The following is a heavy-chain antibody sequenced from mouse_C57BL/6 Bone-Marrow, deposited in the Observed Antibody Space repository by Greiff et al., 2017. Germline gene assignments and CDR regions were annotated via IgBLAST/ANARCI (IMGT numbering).Heavy chain of an antibody. V-gene: IGHV5-6*02. Sequence: EVMLVESGGDLVKPGGSLKLSCAASGFTFSSYGMSWVRPTPDTRLEWVATISSGGSYTYYPDSVKGRFTISSDTAKNSLYMQMSRLKSEDTAMYYCARDHYYGSSRYAMDYWGQGTSVTVSS. CDR1: GFTFSSYG. CDR2: ISSGGSYT. D-gene: IGHD1-1*01. CDR3: ARDHYYGSSRYAMDY. J-gene: IGHJ4*01.